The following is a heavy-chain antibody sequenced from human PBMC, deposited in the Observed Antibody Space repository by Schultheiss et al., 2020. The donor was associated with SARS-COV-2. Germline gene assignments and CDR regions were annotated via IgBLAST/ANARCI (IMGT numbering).Heavy chain of an antibody. J-gene: IGHJ6*02. V-gene: IGHV1-69*10. CDR3: ARDPYGSGRQNYYYYGMDV. CDR1: GGTFSSYA. Sequence: SVKVSCKASGGTFSSYAISWVRQAPGQGLEWMGGIIPILGIANYAQKFQGRVTMTRDTSTSTVYMELSSLRSEDTAVYYCARDPYGSGRQNYYYYGMDVWGQGTTVTVSS. D-gene: IGHD3-10*01. CDR2: IIPILGIA.